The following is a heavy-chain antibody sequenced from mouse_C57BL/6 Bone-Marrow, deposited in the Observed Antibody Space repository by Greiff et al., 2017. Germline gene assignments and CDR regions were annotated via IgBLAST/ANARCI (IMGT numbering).Heavy chain of an antibody. CDR3: ARSGWLLKAWFAY. J-gene: IGHJ3*01. Sequence: QVQLQQPGAELVKPGASVKLSCKASGYTFTSYWMHWVKQRPGQGLEWIGMIHPNSGSTNYNEKFKSKATLTVDKSSSTAYMQLSSLTSEDSAVYYGARSGWLLKAWFAYWGQGTLVTVSA. CDR1: GYTFTSYW. CDR2: IHPNSGST. V-gene: IGHV1-64*01. D-gene: IGHD2-3*01.